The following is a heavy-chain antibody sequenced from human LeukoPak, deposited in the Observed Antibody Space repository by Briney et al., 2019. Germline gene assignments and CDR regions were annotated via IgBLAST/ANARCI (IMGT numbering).Heavy chain of an antibody. V-gene: IGHV3-53*01. J-gene: IGHJ4*02. CDR1: GFTFSSNY. D-gene: IGHD6-13*01. CDR3: AREAAAGTRNFDC. CDR2: IYSGGST. Sequence: GGSLRLSCAASGFTFSSNYMSWVRQAPGKGLEWVSVIYSGGSTYYADSVKGRFTISRDNSKNTLYLQMNSLRAEDTAVYYCAREAAAGTRNFDCWGQGTLVTVSS.